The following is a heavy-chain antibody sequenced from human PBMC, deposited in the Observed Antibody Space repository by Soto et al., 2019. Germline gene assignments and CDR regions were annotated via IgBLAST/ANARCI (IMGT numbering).Heavy chain of an antibody. V-gene: IGHV2-5*02. CDR3: AHTHPSRFDS. J-gene: IGHJ4*02. Sequence: QITLKESGPTLVKPTQTLTLTCTFSGFSLSTSGVGVGWIRQPPGKALEWLALVYGDDDKRYSPYLKSRLTSAKDTARNQVGLTMTNMDPVDTATYYCAHTHPSRFDSWGQGTLVTVSS. CDR2: VYGDDDK. CDR1: GFSLSTSGVG.